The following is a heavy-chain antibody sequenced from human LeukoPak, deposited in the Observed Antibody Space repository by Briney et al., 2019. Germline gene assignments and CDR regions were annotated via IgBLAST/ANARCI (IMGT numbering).Heavy chain of an antibody. CDR1: DGAIAGYS. V-gene: IGHV4-59*01. CDR3: ARADSYGYNYYYYMDV. D-gene: IGHD5-18*01. J-gene: IGHJ6*03. Sequence: SETLSLTCTVSDGAIAGYSWSWVRQPPGKGLEWIGYIYYSGSTNYNPSLKSRVTISVDTSKNQFSLKLSSVTAADTAVYYCARADSYGYNYYYYMDVWGKGTTVTVSS. CDR2: IYYSGST.